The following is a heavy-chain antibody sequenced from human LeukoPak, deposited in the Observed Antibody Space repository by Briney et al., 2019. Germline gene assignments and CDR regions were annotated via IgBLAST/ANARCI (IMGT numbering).Heavy chain of an antibody. V-gene: IGHV3-30*02. CDR3: AKDFALLGYCSGGTCHAGDF. D-gene: IGHD2-15*01. J-gene: IGHJ4*02. CDR2: IRYDGSNK. Sequence: GGSLRLSCAASGFTFSSYGMHWVRQAPGKGLEWVAFIRYDGSNKYYADSVKGRFTISRDNSKNTLYLQMNSLRAEDTAVYYCAKDFALLGYCSGGTCHAGDFWGQGTLVTVSS. CDR1: GFTFSSYG.